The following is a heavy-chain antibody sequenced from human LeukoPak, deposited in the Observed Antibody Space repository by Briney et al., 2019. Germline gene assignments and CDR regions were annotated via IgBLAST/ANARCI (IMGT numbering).Heavy chain of an antibody. CDR3: AFPYYFDY. V-gene: IGHV3-23*01. J-gene: IGHJ4*02. CDR2: ISNNGDST. CDR1: GLTFRYYA. D-gene: IGHD2-21*01. Sequence: GGSLRLSCAASGLTFRYYAMNWVRQAPGKGLEWVSEISNNGDSTYYADSVKGRFTISRDNSQNTLYLQMNSLSVEDTAVYYCAFPYYFDYWGQGTLVTVSS.